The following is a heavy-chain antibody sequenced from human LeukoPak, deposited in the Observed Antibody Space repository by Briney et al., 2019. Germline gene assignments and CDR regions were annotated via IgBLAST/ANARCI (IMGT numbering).Heavy chain of an antibody. V-gene: IGHV3-23*01. J-gene: IGHJ4*02. D-gene: IGHD4-17*01. CDR2: ISGSGSST. CDR3: AQVGGSSTVTTSSFDY. CDR1: GFTFSSYA. Sequence: GGSLRLSCAASGFTFSSYAMNWVRQAPGKGLEWVSVISGSGSSTYYADSVKGRFTISRDNSKNTLYLQMNSLRAEDTAVYYCAQVGGSSTVTTSSFDYWGQGTLVTVSS.